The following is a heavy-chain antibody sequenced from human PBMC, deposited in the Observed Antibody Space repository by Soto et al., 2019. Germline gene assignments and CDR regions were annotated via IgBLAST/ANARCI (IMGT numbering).Heavy chain of an antibody. V-gene: IGHV3-74*01. CDR2: INHDGSKT. J-gene: IGHJ4*02. Sequence: GGSLRLSCAASKFSFNNYWMHWVRQVPGKGPAWVSRINHDGSKTEYADSVKGRFTISRDNSKNTLYLQMNSLRAEDTAVYYCAKDRYSSGWYFDYWGQGTLVTVSS. CDR1: KFSFNNYW. CDR3: AKDRYSSGWYFDY. D-gene: IGHD6-19*01.